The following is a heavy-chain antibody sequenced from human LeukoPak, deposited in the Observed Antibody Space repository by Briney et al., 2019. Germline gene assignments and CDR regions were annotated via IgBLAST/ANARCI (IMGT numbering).Heavy chain of an antibody. CDR2: ISWNSGRI. V-gene: IGHV3-9*01. D-gene: IGHD6-13*01. CDR3: AKDIAAAWGAFDI. J-gene: IGHJ3*02. Sequence: GGSLRLSCAASGFTFSSFSMNWVRQSPGKGLEWVSGISWNSGRIGYADSVKGRFTISRDNAKNSLYLQMNSLRAEDTALYYCAKDIAAAWGAFDIWGQGTMVTVSS. CDR1: GFTFSSFS.